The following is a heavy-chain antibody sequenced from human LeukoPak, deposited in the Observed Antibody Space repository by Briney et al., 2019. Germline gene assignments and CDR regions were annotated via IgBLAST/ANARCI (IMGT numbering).Heavy chain of an antibody. CDR1: GGSISSYY. J-gene: IGHJ4*02. CDR3: ARERYTAMGYFDY. Sequence: SETLSLTCTVSGGSISSYYWSWIRQPPGKGPEWIGYIYYSGSTNYNPSLKSRVTISVDTSKNQFSLKLSSVTAADTAVYYCARERYTAMGYFDYWGQGTLVTVSS. V-gene: IGHV4-59*01. D-gene: IGHD5-18*01. CDR2: IYYSGST.